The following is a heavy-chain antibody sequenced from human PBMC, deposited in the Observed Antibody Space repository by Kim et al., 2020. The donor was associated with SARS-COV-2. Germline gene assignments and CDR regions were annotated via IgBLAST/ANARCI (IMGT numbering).Heavy chain of an antibody. D-gene: IGHD3-10*01. V-gene: IGHV3-7*01. Sequence: GSLRLSCAASGFPFTSYWMTWVRQAPGKGLEWVANIKPDGSEQSYVDSVKGRFTISRDNAKNSLYLQMNSLRAEDTAVYYCANQITMVYWGQGTMVTVSS. CDR1: GFPFTSYW. J-gene: IGHJ3*01. CDR2: IKPDGSEQ. CDR3: ANQITMVY.